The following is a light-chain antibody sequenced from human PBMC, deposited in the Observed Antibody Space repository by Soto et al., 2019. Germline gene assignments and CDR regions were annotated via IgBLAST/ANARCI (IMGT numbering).Light chain of an antibody. CDR3: RQYNSYWT. CDR2: DAS. Sequence: DIQMTQSPSTLSASVGDRVTITCRASQSISSWLAWYQQKPGKAPKLLIYDASSLESGVPSRFSGSGSGTEFTLTISSLQPDDFATYYCRQYNSYWTLGQGTKVDSK. CDR1: QSISSW. V-gene: IGKV1-5*01. J-gene: IGKJ1*01.